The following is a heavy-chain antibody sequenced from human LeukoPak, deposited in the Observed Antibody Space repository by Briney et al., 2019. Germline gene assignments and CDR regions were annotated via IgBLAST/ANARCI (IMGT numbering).Heavy chain of an antibody. Sequence: GGSLRLSCAASGFTFSSYAMHWVRQAPGKGLEWVAVISYDGSNKYYADSVKGRFTISRDNSKNTLYLQMNSLRAEDTAVYYCARDPQGVVSDAFDIWGQGTMVTVSS. D-gene: IGHD2-8*02. V-gene: IGHV3-30*04. CDR1: GFTFSSYA. CDR3: ARDPQGVVSDAFDI. J-gene: IGHJ3*02. CDR2: ISYDGSNK.